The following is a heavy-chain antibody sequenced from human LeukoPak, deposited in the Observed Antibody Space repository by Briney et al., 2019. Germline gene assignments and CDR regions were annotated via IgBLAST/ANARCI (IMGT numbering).Heavy chain of an antibody. D-gene: IGHD2-15*01. CDR2: IYYSGST. J-gene: IGHJ3*02. Sequence: SETLSLTCAVYGGSISTYYWSWIRQPPGKGLEWIGYIYYSGSTNYNPSLNSRVTISVDPSKNQFSLKLNSVTTADTAVYYCARDVSVCSGGSCYSVNAFDIWGQGAMVTVSS. CDR3: ARDVSVCSGGSCYSVNAFDI. V-gene: IGHV4-59*01. CDR1: GGSISTYY.